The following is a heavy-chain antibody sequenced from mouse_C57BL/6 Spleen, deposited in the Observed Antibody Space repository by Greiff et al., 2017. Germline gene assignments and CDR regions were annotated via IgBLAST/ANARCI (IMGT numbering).Heavy chain of an antibody. CDR2: IYPGDGDT. J-gene: IGHJ2*01. CDR3: ARSRFHRDFDY. Sequence: QVQLQQSGPELVKPGASVKISCKASGYAFSSSWMNWVKQRPGKGLEWIGRIYPGDGDTNYNGKFKGKATLTADKSSSTAYMQLSSLTSEDSAVYFCARSRFHRDFDYWGKGTTLTVSS. V-gene: IGHV1-82*01. CDR1: GYAFSSSW.